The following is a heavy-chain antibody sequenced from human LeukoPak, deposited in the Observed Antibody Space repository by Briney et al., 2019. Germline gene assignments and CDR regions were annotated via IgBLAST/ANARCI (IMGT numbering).Heavy chain of an antibody. D-gene: IGHD3-22*01. Sequence: GGSLRLSCAASGFTFSSYAMHWDRHAPGKGLEWVAVISYDGSNKYYADSVKGRLTISRDSSKNTLYLQMNSLRAEDTAVYYCARRAGITMIVVGVQDAFDIWGQGTMVTVSS. CDR2: ISYDGSNK. V-gene: IGHV3-30-3*01. CDR1: GFTFSSYA. J-gene: IGHJ3*02. CDR3: ARRAGITMIVVGVQDAFDI.